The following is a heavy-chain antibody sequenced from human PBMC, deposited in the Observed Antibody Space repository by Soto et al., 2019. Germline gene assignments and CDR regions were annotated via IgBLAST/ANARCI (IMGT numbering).Heavy chain of an antibody. D-gene: IGHD6-13*01. J-gene: IGHJ4*02. Sequence: ASVKVSCKASGYTVTSYYMHWVRQAPGQGLEWLGIINPGGGSTNYAQKFQGRVTMTRDTSTSTVYMELSSLRSEDTAVYYCARGVIPASGTPLGYWAKGTLGTASS. CDR3: ARGVIPASGTPLGY. CDR2: INPGGGST. V-gene: IGHV1-46*01. CDR1: GYTVTSYY.